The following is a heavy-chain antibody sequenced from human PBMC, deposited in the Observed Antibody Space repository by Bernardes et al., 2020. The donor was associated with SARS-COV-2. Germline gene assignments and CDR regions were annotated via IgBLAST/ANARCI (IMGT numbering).Heavy chain of an antibody. Sequence: GGSLRLSCAASGFNFNDYGVHWVRQAPGKGLEWVAVIWSDGINKYYADSVKGRFTISRDNSRNTLYLQMNSLRGEDTAVYYCARAYCAGDCYLYYFDYWGEGTPVTVSS. D-gene: IGHD2-21*02. CDR3: ARAYCAGDCYLYYFDY. V-gene: IGHV3-33*01. CDR1: GFNFNDYG. CDR2: IWSDGINK. J-gene: IGHJ4*02.